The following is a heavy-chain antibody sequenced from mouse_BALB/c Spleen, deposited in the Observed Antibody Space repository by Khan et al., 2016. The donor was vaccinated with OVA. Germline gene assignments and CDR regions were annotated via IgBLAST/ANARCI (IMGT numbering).Heavy chain of an antibody. Sequence: EVKLQESGAELVKPGASVKLSCTASGFNIKDTYLHWVKQRPEQGLEWIGRIAPANGNTQYDPKFQGKATITSDTSSNTSYLQLNILTSEDAAVDYCARPSYDPRDFEVWGAGTTVTVSS. CDR3: ARPSYDPRDFEV. CDR1: GFNIKDTY. D-gene: IGHD2-3*01. CDR2: IAPANGNT. J-gene: IGHJ1*01. V-gene: IGHV14-3*02.